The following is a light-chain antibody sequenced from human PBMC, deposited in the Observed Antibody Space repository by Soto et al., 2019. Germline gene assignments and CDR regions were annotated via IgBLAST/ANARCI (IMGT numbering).Light chain of an antibody. V-gene: IGLV2-14*03. CDR3: SSYTSSSTPFV. Sequence: QSVPTQASSVSGSPGQSVTISCTGTSSDDGGYNYVSWYQQHPDKAPKLMIYDVSNRPSGVSNRFSGSKSGNTASLTISGLQAEDEADYYCSSYTSSSTPFVFGTGTKVTVL. CDR2: DVS. J-gene: IGLJ1*01. CDR1: SSDDGGYNY.